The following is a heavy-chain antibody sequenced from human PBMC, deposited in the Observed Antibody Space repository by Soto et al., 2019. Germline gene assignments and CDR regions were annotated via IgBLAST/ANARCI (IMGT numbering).Heavy chain of an antibody. V-gene: IGHV3-11*05. Sequence: QVQLVESGGGLVKPGGSLRLSCAASGFTFSDYYMSWIRQAPGKGLEWVSYISSSSSYTNYADSVKGRFTISRDNAKNSLYLQMNSLRAEDTAVYYCARKTKGVRHYCDYWGQGTLVTVSS. D-gene: IGHD2-8*01. CDR2: ISSSSSYT. CDR3: ARKTKGVRHYCDY. CDR1: GFTFSDYY. J-gene: IGHJ4*02.